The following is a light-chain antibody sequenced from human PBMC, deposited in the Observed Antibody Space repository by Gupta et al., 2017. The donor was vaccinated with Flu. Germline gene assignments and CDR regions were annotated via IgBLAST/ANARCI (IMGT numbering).Light chain of an antibody. V-gene: IGLV3-25*02. J-gene: IGLJ2*01. CDR3: QSADSSGTYVV. Sequence: SYELTQPPSVSVSPGQTARITCSEDALPKQYAYWYQQKPGQAPVLVIYNDSERPSGIPERFSGSSSGTTVTLTISGVQAEDEADYYCQSADSSGTYVVFGGGTKLTVL. CDR2: NDS. CDR1: ALPKQY.